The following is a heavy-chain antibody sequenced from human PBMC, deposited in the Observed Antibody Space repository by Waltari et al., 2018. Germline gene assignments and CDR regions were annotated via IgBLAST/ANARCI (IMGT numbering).Heavy chain of an antibody. CDR2: IIPILGIA. CDR3: ARCRYSGSYYGSYYYYYMDV. D-gene: IGHD1-26*01. CDR1: GGTFSSYA. J-gene: IGHJ6*03. V-gene: IGHV1-69*10. Sequence: QVQLVQSGAEVKKPGSSVKVSCKASGGTFSSYAISWVRQAPGQGLEWMGGIIPILGIANYAQKFQGRVTITADKSTSTAYMELSSLRSEDTAVYYCARCRYSGSYYGSYYYYYMDVWGKGTTVTVSS.